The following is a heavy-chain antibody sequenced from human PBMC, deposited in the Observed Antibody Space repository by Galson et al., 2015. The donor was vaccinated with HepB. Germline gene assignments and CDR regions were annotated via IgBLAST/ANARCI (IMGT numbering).Heavy chain of an antibody. Sequence: TLSLTCAVYGGSFSGYYWSWIRQPPGKGLEWIGEINHSGSTNYNPSLKSRVTISVDTSKNQFSLKLSSVTAADTAVYYCARAHWGGNPYFDYWGQGTLVTVSS. CDR1: GGSFSGYY. CDR3: ARAHWGGNPYFDY. CDR2: INHSGST. J-gene: IGHJ4*02. V-gene: IGHV4-34*01. D-gene: IGHD4-23*01.